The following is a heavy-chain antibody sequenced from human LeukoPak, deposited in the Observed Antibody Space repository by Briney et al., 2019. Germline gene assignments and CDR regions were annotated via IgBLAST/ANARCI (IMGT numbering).Heavy chain of an antibody. Sequence: ASVKVSCKGSGYTFSNYGINWVRQVPGQGLEWMGWISAYNGNTNYAQNLQGRVTVTTDTSTSTAYMELRSLRSDDTAVYYCARSKGGGYGDHYLSPNWGQGTLVTVSS. CDR2: ISAYNGNT. D-gene: IGHD4-17*01. J-gene: IGHJ4*02. CDR1: GYTFSNYG. V-gene: IGHV1-18*01. CDR3: ARSKGGGYGDHYLSPN.